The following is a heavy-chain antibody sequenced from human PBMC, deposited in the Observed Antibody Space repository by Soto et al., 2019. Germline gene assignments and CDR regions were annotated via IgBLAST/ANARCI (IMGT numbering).Heavy chain of an antibody. J-gene: IGHJ4*02. Sequence: PSETLSLTFTVSGGSISSYYWSWIRQPPGKGLEWIGYIYYSGSTNYNPSLKSRVTISVDTSKNQFSLKLSSVTAADTAVYYCARWHIVGTYLDYWGQGTLVTIS. CDR2: IYYSGST. D-gene: IGHD5-12*01. V-gene: IGHV4-59*12. CDR3: ARWHIVGTYLDY. CDR1: GGSISSYY.